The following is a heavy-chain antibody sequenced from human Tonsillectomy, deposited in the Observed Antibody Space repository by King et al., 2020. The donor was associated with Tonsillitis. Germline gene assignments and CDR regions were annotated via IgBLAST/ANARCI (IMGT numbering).Heavy chain of an antibody. Sequence: VQLVESGGGVVQPGMSLRLSCATFGFSFSNYAVHWVRQAPGKGLEWVAGILYDGSYTYYADSVKGRFTISRDNSKNTLYLQLNSLRVEDTALYYCARDYGGRSHWHFDLWGRGTLVSVSS. CDR3: ARDYGGRSHWHFDL. D-gene: IGHD4-23*01. CDR1: GFSFSNYA. CDR2: ILYDGSYT. J-gene: IGHJ2*01. V-gene: IGHV3-30*04.